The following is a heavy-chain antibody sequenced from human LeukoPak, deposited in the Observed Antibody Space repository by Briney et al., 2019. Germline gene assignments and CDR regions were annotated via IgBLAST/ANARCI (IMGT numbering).Heavy chain of an antibody. CDR3: AKDHDYYASGPI. D-gene: IGHD3-10*01. Sequence: GGSLSLSCAVSGFIFSNYAMNWVRQAPGKGLEWVSAISGSGGSTYYADSVKGRFTISRDNSKNTLYFQMNSLRAEDTAVYYCAKDHDYYASGPIWGQGAMVTVSS. CDR2: ISGSGGST. CDR1: GFIFSNYA. J-gene: IGHJ3*02. V-gene: IGHV3-23*01.